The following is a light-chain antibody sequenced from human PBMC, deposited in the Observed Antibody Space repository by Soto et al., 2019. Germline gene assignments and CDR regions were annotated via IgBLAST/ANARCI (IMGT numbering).Light chain of an antibody. CDR3: QQSNSYPWT. V-gene: IGKV1-5*01. J-gene: IGKJ1*01. CDR1: QSISSW. Sequence: DIQMTQSPSTLSASVGDRVTITCRASQSISSWLAWYQQKPGKAPKLLIYDASSWESGVPSRFSGSGSGTEFTLTISSLQPDDFATYYCQQSNSYPWTFGQGTKVEIK. CDR2: DAS.